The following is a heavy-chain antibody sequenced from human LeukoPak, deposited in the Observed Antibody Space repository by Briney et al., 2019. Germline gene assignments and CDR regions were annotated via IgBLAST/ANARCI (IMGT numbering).Heavy chain of an antibody. J-gene: IGHJ4*02. CDR3: ARDASTAVAGTLGY. Sequence: SETLSLTCTVSGGSISSSSYYWGWIRQPPGKGLEWIGSIYYSGSTYYNPSLKSRVTISVDTSKNQFSLKLSSVTAADTAVYYCARDASTAVAGTLGYWGQGTLVTVSS. D-gene: IGHD6-19*01. CDR1: GGSISSSSYY. V-gene: IGHV4-39*07. CDR2: IYYSGST.